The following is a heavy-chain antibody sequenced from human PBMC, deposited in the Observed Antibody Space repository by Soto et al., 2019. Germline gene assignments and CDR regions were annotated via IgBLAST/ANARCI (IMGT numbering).Heavy chain of an antibody. V-gene: IGHV1-69*02. CDR1: GDTFSFYT. D-gene: IGHD3-10*01. Sequence: QVQLVQSGTEVKKPGSSVKVSCKASGDTFSFYTINWVRQAPGLGLEWMGRVNPILSMSNYAQKFQGRVTLTPDXXTSTAYMGLRSLRSEDTAFYYCATSYGSGYRAFDYWGQGALVTVSS. J-gene: IGHJ4*02. CDR3: ATSYGSGYRAFDY. CDR2: VNPILSMS.